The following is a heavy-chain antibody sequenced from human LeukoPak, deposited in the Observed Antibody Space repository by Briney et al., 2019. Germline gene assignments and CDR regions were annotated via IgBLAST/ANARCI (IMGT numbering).Heavy chain of an antibody. D-gene: IGHD3-9*01. CDR3: ARVGYDILTGYYNPIWFDP. Sequence: ASVKVSCKASGGTFSSYAISWVRQAPGQRVEWMGGIIPIFGTANYAQKFQGRVTITTDESASTAYMELSSLRSEDTAVYYCARVGYDILTGYYNPIWFDPWGQGTLVTVSS. CDR2: IIPIFGTA. V-gene: IGHV1-69*05. J-gene: IGHJ5*02. CDR1: GGTFSSYA.